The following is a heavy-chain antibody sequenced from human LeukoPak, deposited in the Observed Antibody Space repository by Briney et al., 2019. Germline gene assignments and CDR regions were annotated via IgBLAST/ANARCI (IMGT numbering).Heavy chain of an antibody. V-gene: IGHV1-2*02. D-gene: IGHD6-6*01. CDR2: INPNSGGT. Sequence: ASVKVSCKASGYTFTGYYMHWVRQAPGQGLEWMGWINPNSGGTNYAQKFQGRVTMTRDTSISTAYMELSSLRSEDTAVYYCATVIPSSGGYYFDYWGQGTLVTVSS. CDR3: ATVIPSSGGYYFDY. CDR1: GYTFTGYY. J-gene: IGHJ4*02.